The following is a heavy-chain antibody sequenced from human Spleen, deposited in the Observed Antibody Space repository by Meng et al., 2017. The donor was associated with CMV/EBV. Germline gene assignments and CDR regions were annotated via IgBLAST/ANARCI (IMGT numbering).Heavy chain of an antibody. Sequence: GESLKISCAASRFTFSSYSMNWVRQAPGKGLEWVSYITSSSNTIYYADSVKGRFTISRDNAKNSLYLQMNSLSGEDTAVYYCARELTGNHHFDYWGQGTLVTVSS. CDR1: RFTFSSYS. J-gene: IGHJ4*02. D-gene: IGHD3-9*01. CDR2: ITSSSNTI. CDR3: ARELTGNHHFDY. V-gene: IGHV3-48*04.